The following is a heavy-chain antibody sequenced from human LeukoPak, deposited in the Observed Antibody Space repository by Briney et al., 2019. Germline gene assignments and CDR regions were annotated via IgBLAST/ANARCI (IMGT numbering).Heavy chain of an antibody. CDR3: AREPGTDYYDSSGYYILT. J-gene: IGHJ5*02. Sequence: GGSLRLSCAASGFTFSSYAMSWVRQAPGKGLEWVSVIYSGGSTYYADSVKGRFTISRDNSKNTLYLQMNSLRAEDTAVYYCAREPGTDYYDSSGYYILTWGQGTLVTVSS. V-gene: IGHV3-66*01. CDR1: GFTFSSYA. D-gene: IGHD3-22*01. CDR2: IYSGGST.